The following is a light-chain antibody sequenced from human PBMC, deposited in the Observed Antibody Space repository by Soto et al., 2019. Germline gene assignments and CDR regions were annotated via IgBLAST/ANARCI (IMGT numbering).Light chain of an antibody. Sequence: QSALTQPRSVSESPGQSVTISCTGTSSDVGGYNYVSWYQQQPDKVPKLIIYDVSKRPSGVPDRFSGSKSGNTASLTISGLQAEDEADYYCCSYAGSNTLIFGGGTKLTVL. CDR2: DVS. V-gene: IGLV2-11*01. CDR1: SSDVGGYNY. CDR3: CSYAGSNTLI. J-gene: IGLJ2*01.